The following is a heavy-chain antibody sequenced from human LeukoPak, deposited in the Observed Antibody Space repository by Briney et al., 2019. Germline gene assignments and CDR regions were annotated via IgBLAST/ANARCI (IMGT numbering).Heavy chain of an antibody. CDR1: GGSISSSSYY. CDR2: IYYSGST. D-gene: IGHD2-21*01. CDR3: ARPGRDHDY. Sequence: SETLSLTCTVSGGSISSSSYYWGWIRQPPGKGLEWIGSIYYSGSTYYNPSLKSRVTISVDTSKNQFSLKLSSVTAADTAVYYCARPGRDHDYWGQGTLATVSS. J-gene: IGHJ4*02. V-gene: IGHV4-39*01.